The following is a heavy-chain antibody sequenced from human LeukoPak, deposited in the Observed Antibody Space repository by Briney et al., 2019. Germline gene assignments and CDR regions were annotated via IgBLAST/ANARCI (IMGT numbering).Heavy chain of an antibody. V-gene: IGHV3-21*01. Sequence: GSLRLSCAASGFTFSDYSMNWVRQAPGKGLEWVSPISRSSRHVYYAGSVKGRFTISRDDAKNTLYLQMNSLRAEDTAAFYCGRRRPRGYSGYVIDYWRQGTPITVSS. CDR3: GRRRPRGYSGYVIDY. J-gene: IGHJ4*02. CDR1: GFTFSDYS. CDR2: ISRSSRHV. D-gene: IGHD5-12*01.